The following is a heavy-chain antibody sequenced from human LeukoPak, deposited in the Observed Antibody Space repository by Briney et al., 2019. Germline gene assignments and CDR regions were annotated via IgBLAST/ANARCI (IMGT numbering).Heavy chain of an antibody. V-gene: IGHV1-69*05. D-gene: IGHD2-2*01. CDR1: GGTFSSYA. J-gene: IGHJ5*02. CDR3: ARDNTDIVVVPAAMGFDP. CDR2: IIPIFGTA. Sequence: ASVKVSCKASGGTFSSYAISWVRQAPGQGLEWMGGIIPIFGTANYAQKFQGRVTITTDESTSTAYMELSSLRSEDTAVYYCARDNTDIVVVPAAMGFDPWGQGTLVTVSS.